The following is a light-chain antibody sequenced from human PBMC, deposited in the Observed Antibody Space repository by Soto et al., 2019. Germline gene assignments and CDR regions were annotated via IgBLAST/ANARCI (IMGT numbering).Light chain of an antibody. CDR2: EAS. CDR1: QGIGND. J-gene: IGKJ1*01. V-gene: IGKV1-6*01. CDR3: LQDYVYPWT. Sequence: GDRVTISCRASQGIGNDVGWYQQKPGKAPKLLIYEASTLQTGVASRFSGSGSGTDFTLTISSLQPEDFATYYCLQDYVYPWTFGQGTKVEVK.